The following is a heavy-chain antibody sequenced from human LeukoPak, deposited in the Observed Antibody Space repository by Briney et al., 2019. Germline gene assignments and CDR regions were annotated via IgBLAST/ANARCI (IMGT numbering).Heavy chain of an antibody. CDR2: IKQDGSEK. CDR3: ARDGRYFDWLFSSFDY. Sequence: PGGSLRLSCAASGFTFSSYWMSWVRQAPGKGLEWVANIKQDGSEKYYVDSVKGRFTISRDNAKNSLYLQMNSLRAEDTAVYYCARDGRYFDWLFSSFDYWGQGTLVTVSS. J-gene: IGHJ4*02. D-gene: IGHD3-9*01. CDR1: GFTFSSYW. V-gene: IGHV3-7*01.